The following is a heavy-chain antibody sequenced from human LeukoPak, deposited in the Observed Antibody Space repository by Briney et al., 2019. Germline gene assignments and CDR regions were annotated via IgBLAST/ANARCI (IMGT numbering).Heavy chain of an antibody. D-gene: IGHD1-26*01. J-gene: IGHJ2*01. CDR2: IYRGGST. V-gene: IGHV3-66*04. CDR3: ASQSGSYRSYWYFDL. CDR1: GFTVISNY. Sequence: GGSLRLSCASSGFTVISNYMSWVRQAPGKGLEWASVIYRGGSTYYADSVKSRFTISRDNSKNTLYLQMNSLRAEDTAVYYCASQSGSYRSYWYFDLWGRGTLVTVSS.